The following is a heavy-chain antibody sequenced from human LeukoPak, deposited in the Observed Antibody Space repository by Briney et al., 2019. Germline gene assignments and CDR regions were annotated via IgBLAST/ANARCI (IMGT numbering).Heavy chain of an antibody. CDR2: ISSSSSYI. Sequence: GGSLRLSCAASGFTFSSYSMNWVRQAPGKGLEWVSSISSSSSYIYYADSVKGRFTISRDNAKNSLYLQMNSLRAEDTAVCYCARDWFYYDSSGYYYFDYGGQGTLVTVSS. J-gene: IGHJ4*02. V-gene: IGHV3-21*01. CDR1: GFTFSSYS. CDR3: ARDWFYYDSSGYYYFDY. D-gene: IGHD3-22*01.